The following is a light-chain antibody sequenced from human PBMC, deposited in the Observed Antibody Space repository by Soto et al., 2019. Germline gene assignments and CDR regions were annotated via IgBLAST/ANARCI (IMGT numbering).Light chain of an antibody. V-gene: IGKV3-15*01. CDR2: GAF. CDR1: QSVSSN. CDR3: QQYNNWPLT. Sequence: EILMTQSPSTLSVSPGERATLSCRARQSVSSNLAWYQQKPGQAPRLLIYGAFTRATGIPARFSGSGSGTEFTLTISSLQSEDFKVYYCQQYNNWPLTFGGGTKVDIK. J-gene: IGKJ4*01.